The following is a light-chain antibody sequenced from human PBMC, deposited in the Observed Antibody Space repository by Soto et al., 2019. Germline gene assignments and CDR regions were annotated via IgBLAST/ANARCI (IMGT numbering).Light chain of an antibody. J-gene: IGKJ1*01. CDR2: DAS. CDR1: QSVGSN. V-gene: IGKV3-15*01. CDR3: QQYDNWPWGT. Sequence: EIVMTQSPATLSVSPGERATFSCRASQSVGSNLAWYQQKPGQAPRLVIYDASTRATGISARFSGTGSGTDFTHTISSLLSEDLAVYYCQQYDNWPWGTFGQGTKVEIK.